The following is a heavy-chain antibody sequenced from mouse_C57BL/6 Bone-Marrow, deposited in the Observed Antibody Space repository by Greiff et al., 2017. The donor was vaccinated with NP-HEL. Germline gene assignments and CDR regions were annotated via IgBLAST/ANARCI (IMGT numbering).Heavy chain of an antibody. CDR2: IHTNGGST. J-gene: IGHJ1*03. V-gene: IGHV1-64*01. CDR3: STQATIVTTVYFDV. Sequence: VQLQQPGAELVKPGASVKLSCKASGYTFTSYWMHWVKQRPGQGLEWIGMIHTNGGSTKYNEKFKSKATLTVDKTSSTAYMQLSSLSTEDSAVNSCSTQATIVTTVYFDVWGTGTTVTVSS. CDR1: GYTFTSYW. D-gene: IGHD2-5*01.